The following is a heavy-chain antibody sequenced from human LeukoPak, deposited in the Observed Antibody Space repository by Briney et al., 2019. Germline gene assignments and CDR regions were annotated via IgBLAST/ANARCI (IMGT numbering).Heavy chain of an antibody. D-gene: IGHD3-3*01. Sequence: GGSLRLSCVASVFTFSSNWMSWVRQAPGKGLVWVANIKQDGSEKYYVDSVKGRFTISRDNAKTPLYLQMNSLRAEDTAVYYCATVRYLEFWGQGILVTVSS. CDR2: IKQDGSEK. CDR3: ATVRYLEF. CDR1: VFTFSSNW. J-gene: IGHJ4*02. V-gene: IGHV3-7*01.